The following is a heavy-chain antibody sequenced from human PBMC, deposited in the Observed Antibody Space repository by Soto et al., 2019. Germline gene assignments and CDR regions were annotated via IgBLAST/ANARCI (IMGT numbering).Heavy chain of an antibody. Sequence: PGGSLRLSCAASGFTFSSYAMSWVRQAPGKGLEWVSAISGSGGSTYYADSVKGRFTISRDNSKNTLYLQMNSLRAEDTAVYYCAKGPRAIVLMVYAPPRDEYFQHWGQGTLVTVSS. CDR1: GFTFSSYA. CDR3: AKGPRAIVLMVYAPPRDEYFQH. V-gene: IGHV3-23*01. J-gene: IGHJ1*01. CDR2: ISGSGGST. D-gene: IGHD2-8*01.